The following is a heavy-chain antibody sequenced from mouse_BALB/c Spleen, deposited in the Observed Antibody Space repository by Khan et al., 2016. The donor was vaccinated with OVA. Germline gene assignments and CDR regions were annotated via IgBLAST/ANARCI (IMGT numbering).Heavy chain of an antibody. CDR2: IDPENGET. CDR1: GFNIKDYY. J-gene: IGHJ3*01. Sequence: VQLKESGAELVRPGALVKLSCKASGFNIKDYYMHWVKQRPEQGLEWIGWIDPENGETVYDPKFQGKASITANTSSKTAYLQLSSLTSEDTDVCYCTRSGYSAWFAYWGQGTPVTVSA. CDR3: TRSGYSAWFAY. V-gene: IGHV14-1*02.